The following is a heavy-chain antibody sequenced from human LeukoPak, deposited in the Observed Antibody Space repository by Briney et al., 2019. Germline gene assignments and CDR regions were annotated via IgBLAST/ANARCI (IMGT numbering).Heavy chain of an antibody. CDR2: IYYRGGT. CDR3: ASYDSSGYPMFDS. D-gene: IGHD3-22*01. V-gene: IGHV4-39*01. J-gene: IGHJ4*02. Sequence: SETLSITCTVSGGSISNSSYYWGWIRQPPGKGLEWIGNIYYRGGTYYNPSLKSRVTISVDTSKNQFSLKLTSVTAADTAVYYCASYDSSGYPMFDSWGQGTLVTVSS. CDR1: GGSISNSSYY.